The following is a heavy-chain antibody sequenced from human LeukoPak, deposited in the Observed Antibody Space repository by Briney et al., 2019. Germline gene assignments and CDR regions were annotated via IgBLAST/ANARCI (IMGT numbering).Heavy chain of an antibody. V-gene: IGHV4-39*07. Sequence: SETLSLTCTVSGASIDSGRYYWGWIRQPPGKGLEWIGSIHYSGTTYYNPSLKSRVTISIDTSNNQFSLKLSSVTAADTAVYHCARGTPYNPWGQGTLVTVSS. D-gene: IGHD4-11*01. CDR2: IHYSGTT. CDR3: ARGTPYNP. J-gene: IGHJ5*02. CDR1: GASIDSGRYY.